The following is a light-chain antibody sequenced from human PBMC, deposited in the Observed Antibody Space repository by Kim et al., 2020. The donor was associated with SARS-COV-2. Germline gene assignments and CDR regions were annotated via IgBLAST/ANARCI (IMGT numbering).Light chain of an antibody. J-gene: IGLJ2*01. CDR2: QDI. Sequence: SYELTQPPSVSVSPGQTASITCSGDKLGDKYACWYQQKPGQSPVLVLYQDIKRPSGIPERFSGSYSGNTATLTISGTQAMDEADYYCQAWDSNTGVFGGG. CDR1: KLGDKY. V-gene: IGLV3-1*01. CDR3: QAWDSNTGV.